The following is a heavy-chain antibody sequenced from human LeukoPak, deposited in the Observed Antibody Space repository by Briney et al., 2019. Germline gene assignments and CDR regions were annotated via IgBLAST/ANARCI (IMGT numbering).Heavy chain of an antibody. Sequence: GGSLRLSCAASGFTVSSNFMSWVRQAPGKGLEWVSLIYSGGSTYYADSVKGRFTISRDNSKNTLYLQMNSLRAEDTAVYYCARTSGWSDWYFDLWGRGTLVTVSS. J-gene: IGHJ2*01. CDR2: IYSGGST. CDR3: ARTSGWSDWYFDL. CDR1: GFTVSSNF. D-gene: IGHD6-19*01. V-gene: IGHV3-53*01.